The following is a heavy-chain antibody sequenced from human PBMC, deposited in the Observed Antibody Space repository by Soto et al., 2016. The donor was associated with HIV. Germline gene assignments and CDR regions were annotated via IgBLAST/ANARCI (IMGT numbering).Heavy chain of an antibody. Sequence: EVQLVESGGGVVRPGGSLRLSCAASGFTFDDYGMSWVRQAPGKGLEWVSGINWNGGSTGYADSVKGRFTISRDNAKNSLYLQMNSLRAEDTALYYCARDPGKYDYGDSPHYYYGMDVWGQGTTVTVSS. V-gene: IGHV3-20*04. CDR3: ARDPGKYDYGDSPHYYYGMDV. CDR1: GFTFDDYG. D-gene: IGHD4-17*01. J-gene: IGHJ6*02. CDR2: INWNGGST.